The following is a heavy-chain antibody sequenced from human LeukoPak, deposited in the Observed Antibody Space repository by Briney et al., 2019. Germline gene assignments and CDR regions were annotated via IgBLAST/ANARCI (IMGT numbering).Heavy chain of an antibody. CDR1: GGSIRTRIYY. D-gene: IGHD3-22*01. J-gene: IGHJ3*02. CDR3: ARLGDSSGDHPYAFDI. Sequence: SETLSLTCAVSGGSIRTRIYYWGWIRQSPGTGLEWIGCDSYTGSIHYNPSLRSRVTVSVDTSKNQFTLKLSSVTAADTAVYYCARLGDSSGDHPYAFDIWGQGTMVTVSS. CDR2: DSYTGSI. V-gene: IGHV4-39*01.